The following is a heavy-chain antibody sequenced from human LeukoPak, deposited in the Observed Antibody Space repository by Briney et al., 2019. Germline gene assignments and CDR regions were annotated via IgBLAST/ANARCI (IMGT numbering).Heavy chain of an antibody. D-gene: IGHD1-26*01. J-gene: IGHJ4*02. CDR2: VSSSGGST. V-gene: IGHV3-23*01. CDR3: ARDPSFISPREWELTFFDY. Sequence: GGSLRLSCAASGFTFSSYAMSWVRQAPGKGLESVSTVSSSGGSTDYADSVKGRFTISRDNSKNTLYLLMNSLRAEDTAVYYCARDPSFISPREWELTFFDYWGQGTLVTVSS. CDR1: GFTFSSYA.